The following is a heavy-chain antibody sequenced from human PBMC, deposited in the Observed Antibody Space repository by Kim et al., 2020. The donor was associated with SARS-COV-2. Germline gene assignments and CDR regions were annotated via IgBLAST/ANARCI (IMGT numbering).Heavy chain of an antibody. J-gene: IGHJ4*02. CDR3: AKDIEGGQLWFAGGFDY. V-gene: IGHV3-43*01. D-gene: IGHD5-18*01. CDR1: GFTFDDYT. CDR2: ISWDGGST. Sequence: GGSLRLSCAASGFTFDDYTMHWVRQAPGKGLEWVSLISWDGGSTYYADSVKGRFTISRDNSKNSLYLQMNSLRTEDTALNYCAKDIEGGQLWFAGGFDYWGQGTLVTVSS.